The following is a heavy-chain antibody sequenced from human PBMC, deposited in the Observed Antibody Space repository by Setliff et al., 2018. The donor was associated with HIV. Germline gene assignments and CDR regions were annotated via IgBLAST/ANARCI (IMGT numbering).Heavy chain of an antibody. CDR1: GFTFTDYT. Sequence: GGSLRLSCAASGFTFTDYTMNWVRQAPGKGLEWLGFIRSKAYGGTTEYAASVKDRFTVSRDDSKSIAYLQINSLKTGDTAVYYCTRDKGYAFDIWGQGTMVTVSS. D-gene: IGHD5-18*01. J-gene: IGHJ3*02. CDR3: TRDKGYAFDI. CDR2: IRSKAYGGTT. V-gene: IGHV3-49*04.